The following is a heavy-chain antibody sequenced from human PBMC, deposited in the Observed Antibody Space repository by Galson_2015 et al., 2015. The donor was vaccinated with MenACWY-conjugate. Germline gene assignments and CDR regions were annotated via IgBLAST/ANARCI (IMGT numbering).Heavy chain of an antibody. V-gene: IGHV4-39*01. Sequence: SETLSLTCSVSGGSIYSSDHWWGWIRQPPGKGLEWIASIHHSETTHYNPSLKSRVSISVDTSKNQFSLKLSSVSAADTAVYYCARRPRGINLILEGSWGQGILVTVSS. J-gene: IGHJ5*02. CDR3: ARRPRGINLILEGS. CDR2: IHHSETT. D-gene: IGHD3-22*01. CDR1: GGSIYSSDHW.